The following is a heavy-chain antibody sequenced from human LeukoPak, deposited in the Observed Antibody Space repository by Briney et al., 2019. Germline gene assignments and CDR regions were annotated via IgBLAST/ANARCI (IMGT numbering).Heavy chain of an antibody. D-gene: IGHD3-3*01. CDR3: ARAPRGFWSGYSPYYFDY. Sequence: GGSLRLSCAASGLTFSSYWMSWVRQAPGKGLEWVANIKQDGSEKYYVDSVKGRFTISRDNAKNSLYLQMNSLRAEDTAVYYCARAPRGFWSGYSPYYFDYWGQGTLVTVSS. J-gene: IGHJ4*02. CDR2: IKQDGSEK. V-gene: IGHV3-7*01. CDR1: GLTFSSYW.